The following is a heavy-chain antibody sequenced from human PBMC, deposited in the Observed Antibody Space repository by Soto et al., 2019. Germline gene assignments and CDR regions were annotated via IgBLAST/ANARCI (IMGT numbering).Heavy chain of an antibody. CDR1: GFTFRSYA. Sequence: ESGGGVVQPGRSLRLSCAASGFTFRSYAMHWVRQAPGKGLEWVAVISYDGSNKYYADSVKGRFTISRDNSKNTLYLQMNSLRAEDTAVYYCARDAGNYYDSSGCDYWGQGTLVTVSS. D-gene: IGHD3-22*01. CDR3: ARDAGNYYDSSGCDY. J-gene: IGHJ4*02. V-gene: IGHV3-30-3*01. CDR2: ISYDGSNK.